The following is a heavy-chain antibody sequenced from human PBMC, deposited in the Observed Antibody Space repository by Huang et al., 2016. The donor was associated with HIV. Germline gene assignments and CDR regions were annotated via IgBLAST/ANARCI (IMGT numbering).Heavy chain of an antibody. CDR3: ARHFGSWSGYFDS. J-gene: IGHJ4*02. CDR1: GGSITDSNYY. V-gene: IGHV4-39*01. D-gene: IGHD3-10*01. CDR2: IYYSGDT. Sequence: QLQLQESGPGLVRPSETLSLICTVSGGSITDSNYYWGWIRQPPGKGLEWSGSIYYSGDTDYNPSLKSRVTTSVDTSKNRFSLDIRSVAVADTAIYYCARHFGSWSGYFDSWGQGTLVPVSS.